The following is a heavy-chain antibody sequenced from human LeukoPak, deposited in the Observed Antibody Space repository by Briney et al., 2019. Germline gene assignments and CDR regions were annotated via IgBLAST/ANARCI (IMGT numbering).Heavy chain of an antibody. Sequence: GGSLRLSCAASGFTFSSYAMSWVRQAPGKGLEWVSAISGSGGSTYYADSVKGRFTISRDNSKNTLYLQMNSLRAEDTAVYYCARGDFWSGDYTDAFDVWGQGTMVTVSS. CDR1: GFTFSSYA. CDR2: ISGSGGST. J-gene: IGHJ3*01. V-gene: IGHV3-23*01. CDR3: ARGDFWSGDYTDAFDV. D-gene: IGHD3-3*01.